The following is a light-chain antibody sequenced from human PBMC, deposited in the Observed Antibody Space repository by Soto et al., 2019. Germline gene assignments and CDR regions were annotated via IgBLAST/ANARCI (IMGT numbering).Light chain of an antibody. CDR1: QSISSW. J-gene: IGKJ1*01. CDR2: DAS. V-gene: IGKV1-5*01. Sequence: DIKMNQSPAILSASVGDRVTITCRASQSISSWLAWYQQKPGEAPKLLIYDASALPRGVPSRFSGSGSGTEFTLTISSLQPDDFATYYCQHYNSYSEAFGQGTKVDIK. CDR3: QHYNSYSEA.